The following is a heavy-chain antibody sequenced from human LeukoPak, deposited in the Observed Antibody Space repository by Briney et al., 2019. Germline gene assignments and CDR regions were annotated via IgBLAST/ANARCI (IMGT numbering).Heavy chain of an antibody. J-gene: IGHJ4*02. CDR1: GFTFSSYG. D-gene: IGHD6-19*01. V-gene: IGHV3-30*02. CDR3: ANEGSGRY. Sequence: GGSLRLSCAASGFTFSSYGMHWVRQAPGKGLEWVAFIRYDGGNKYYADSVKGRFTISRDNSKNTLYLQMDSLRAEDTAVYYCANEGSGRYWGQGTLVTVSS. CDR2: IRYDGGNK.